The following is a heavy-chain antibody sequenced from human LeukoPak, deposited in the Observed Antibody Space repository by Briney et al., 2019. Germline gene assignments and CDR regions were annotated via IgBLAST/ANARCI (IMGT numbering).Heavy chain of an antibody. CDR1: GFTFSSYS. CDR2: ISSSSSYI. J-gene: IGHJ4*02. Sequence: GGSLRLSCAASGFTFSSYSMNWVRQAPGKGLDWVSSISSSSSYIYYADSVKGRFTISRDNAKNSLYLQMNSLRAEDTAVYYCAREEVKGYCSGGSCYSASGGLYYFDYWGQGTLVTVSS. V-gene: IGHV3-21*01. CDR3: AREEVKGYCSGGSCYSASGGLYYFDY. D-gene: IGHD2-15*01.